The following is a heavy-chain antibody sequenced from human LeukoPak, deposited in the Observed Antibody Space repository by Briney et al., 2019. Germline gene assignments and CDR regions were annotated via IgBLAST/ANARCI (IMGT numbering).Heavy chain of an antibody. CDR3: ARDGGGKAGYFDY. D-gene: IGHD4-23*01. J-gene: IGHJ4*02. CDR2: IWYDGSNK. CDR1: GFTFSSYG. Sequence: PGGSLRLSCAASGFTFSSYGMHWVRQAPGKGLEWVAVIWYDGSNKYYADSVKGRFTISRDSSKNTLYLQMNSLRAEDTAVYYCARDGGGKAGYFDYWGQGTLVTVSS. V-gene: IGHV3-33*01.